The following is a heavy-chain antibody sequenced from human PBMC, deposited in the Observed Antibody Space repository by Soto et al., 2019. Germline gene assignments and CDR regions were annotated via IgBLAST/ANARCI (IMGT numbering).Heavy chain of an antibody. D-gene: IGHD3-10*01. Sequence: EVQLLESGGGLVQPGGSLRLSCAASGFTFSNYAMSWVRQAPGKGPEWVSFITSSGNGTYYADSVKGRFTISRDNSKNTLYVQMINLRAEDTAIYYCAKRFFGSGSPPGAFDVWGQGTMVTVSS. CDR2: ITSSGNGT. CDR3: AKRFFGSGSPPGAFDV. CDR1: GFTFSNYA. V-gene: IGHV3-23*05. J-gene: IGHJ3*01.